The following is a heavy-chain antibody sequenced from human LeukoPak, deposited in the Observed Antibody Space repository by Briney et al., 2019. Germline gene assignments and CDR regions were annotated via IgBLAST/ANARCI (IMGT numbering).Heavy chain of an antibody. Sequence: GGSLRLSCAASGFTFDDYGMSWVRPAPGKGLEWVSGINWNGGSTGYASSVKGRFTISRDNAKNSLYLQMNSLRAEDTALYYCARGARGVSGYYFDYWGQGTLVTVSS. V-gene: IGHV3-20*04. CDR3: ARGARGVSGYYFDY. J-gene: IGHJ4*02. CDR1: GFTFDDYG. D-gene: IGHD3-10*01. CDR2: INWNGGST.